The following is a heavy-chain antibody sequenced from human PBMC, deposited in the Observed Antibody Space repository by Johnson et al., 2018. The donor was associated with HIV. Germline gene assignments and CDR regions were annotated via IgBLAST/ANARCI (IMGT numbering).Heavy chain of an antibody. D-gene: IGHD3-10*01. CDR3: ARVAVLWFRDTNAFDI. J-gene: IGHJ3*02. V-gene: IGHV3-30*03. CDR2: VSYDGSNK. Sequence: QVQVVESGGGVVQPGRSLRLSCAASGFTFSNYGMHWVRQAPGKGLEWEAVVSYDGSNKYYADSVKGRFTISRDNSKNTMYLQMNSLRAEDTAVYYCARVAVLWFRDTNAFDIWGQGTMVTVSS. CDR1: GFTFSNYG.